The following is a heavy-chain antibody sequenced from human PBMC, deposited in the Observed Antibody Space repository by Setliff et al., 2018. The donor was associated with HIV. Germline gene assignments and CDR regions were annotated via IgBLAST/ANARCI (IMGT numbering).Heavy chain of an antibody. Sequence: SETLSLTCTVSGGSMSSYFWSWIRQSPGKGLEWIGYIYNSGGTNYNPSLKSRVTISLDASKNQFSLNLTSVTAADTAVYYCARVDCSGGSCYSPAYWGQGTLVTVSS. D-gene: IGHD2-15*01. V-gene: IGHV4-59*01. J-gene: IGHJ4*02. CDR3: ARVDCSGGSCYSPAY. CDR2: IYNSGGT. CDR1: GGSMSSYF.